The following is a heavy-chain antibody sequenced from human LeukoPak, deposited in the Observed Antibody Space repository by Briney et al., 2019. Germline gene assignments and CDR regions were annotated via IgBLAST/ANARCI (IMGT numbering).Heavy chain of an antibody. Sequence: GGSLRLSCAASGFTFSSYAMSWVRQAPGKGLEWVSFIYSDNTHYSDSVKGRFTISRDNSKNTLYLQMNSLRAEDTAVYYCARLAGAYSHPYDYWGQGTLVTVSS. CDR2: IYSDNT. D-gene: IGHD4/OR15-4a*01. CDR1: GFTFSSYA. J-gene: IGHJ4*02. V-gene: IGHV3-53*01. CDR3: ARLAGAYSHPYDY.